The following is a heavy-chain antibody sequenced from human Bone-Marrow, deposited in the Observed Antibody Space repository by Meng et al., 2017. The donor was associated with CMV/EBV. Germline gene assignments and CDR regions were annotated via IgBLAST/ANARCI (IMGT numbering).Heavy chain of an antibody. J-gene: IGHJ4*02. CDR2: INHSGST. Sequence: SETLSLTCAVYGGSFSGYYWSWIRQPPGKGLEWIGEINHSGSTNYNPSLKSRVTISVDTSKNQFSLKLSSVTAADTAVYYCARGHPSSSGWYRDCWGQGTLVTVSS. V-gene: IGHV4-34*01. CDR3: ARGHPSSSGWYRDC. CDR1: GGSFSGYY. D-gene: IGHD6-19*01.